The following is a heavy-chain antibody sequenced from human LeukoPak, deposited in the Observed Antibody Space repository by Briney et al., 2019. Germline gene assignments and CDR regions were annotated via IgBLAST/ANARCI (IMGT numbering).Heavy chain of an antibody. CDR3: AANLYSPNYYCYYMDV. CDR2: IYYSGST. J-gene: IGHJ6*03. Sequence: PSETLSLTCTVSGGSISSYYWSWLRQPPGKGLEWLGYIYYSGSTNYNPSLKSRVTISVDTSKNQFSLKLSSVTAADTAVYYCAANLYSPNYYCYYMDVWGKGTTVTVSS. V-gene: IGHV4-59*01. CDR1: GGSISSYY. D-gene: IGHD3-16*01.